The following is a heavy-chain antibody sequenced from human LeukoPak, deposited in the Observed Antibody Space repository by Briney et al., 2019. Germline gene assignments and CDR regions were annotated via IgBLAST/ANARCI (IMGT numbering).Heavy chain of an antibody. CDR2: IYYSGST. D-gene: IGHD2-2*01. CDR3: ARRDQYCSSTTCYPFFDY. V-gene: IGHV4-59*08. Sequence: SETLSLTCTVSGGSISSYYWSWIRQPPGKGLEWIGYIYYSGSTNYSPSLKSRVTISVDTSKNQFSLKLSSVTAADTAVYYCARRDQYCSSTTCYPFFDYWGQGTLVTVSS. CDR1: GGSISSYY. J-gene: IGHJ4*02.